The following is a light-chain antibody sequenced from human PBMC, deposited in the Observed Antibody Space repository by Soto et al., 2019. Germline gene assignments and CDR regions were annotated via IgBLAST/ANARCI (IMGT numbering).Light chain of an antibody. Sequence: EIVMTQSPATLSVSPGERATLSCRVSHSFSSNLAWYQQKPGQPPRLLIYGASPRATGIPARFSGSGSGTEFTLTISSLQSVDFAFYYCQEYNSWPPLFTFGPGTTVDIK. CDR2: GAS. CDR3: QEYNSWPPLFT. V-gene: IGKV3-15*01. CDR1: HSFSSN. J-gene: IGKJ3*01.